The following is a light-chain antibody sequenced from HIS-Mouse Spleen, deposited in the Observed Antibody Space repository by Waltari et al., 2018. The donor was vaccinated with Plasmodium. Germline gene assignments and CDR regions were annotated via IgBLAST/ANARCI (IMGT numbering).Light chain of an antibody. CDR1: SSNIGAGYD. V-gene: IGLV1-40*01. CDR3: QSYDSSLSGWV. CDR2: GNS. J-gene: IGLJ3*02. Sequence: QSVLTQPPSVSGAPGQRVTISCHGSSSNIGAGYDCPWYQQLPGTAPKLLIYGNSNRPSGVPDRFSGSKSGTSASLAITGLQAEDEADYYCQSYDSSLSGWVFGGGTKLTVL.